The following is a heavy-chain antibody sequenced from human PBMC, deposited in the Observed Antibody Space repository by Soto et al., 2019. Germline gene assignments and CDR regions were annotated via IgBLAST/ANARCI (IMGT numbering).Heavy chain of an antibody. CDR1: GGSFSGYY. CDR3: ARGGRYSSKRSFAY. V-gene: IGHV4-34*01. Sequence: QVQLQQWGAGLLKPSETLSLTCAVYGGSFSGYYWSWIRQPPGKGLEWIGEINHSGSTNYNQSLKSRVTISVDTSKNQFSLKLSSVTAADTAVYYCARGGRYSSKRSFAYWGQGTLVTVSS. CDR2: INHSGST. J-gene: IGHJ4*02. D-gene: IGHD6-13*01.